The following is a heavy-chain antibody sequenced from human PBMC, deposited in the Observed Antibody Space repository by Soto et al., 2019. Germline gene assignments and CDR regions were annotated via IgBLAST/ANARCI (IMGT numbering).Heavy chain of an antibody. CDR2: VNHSGSS. V-gene: IGHV4-34*01. CDR1: GGSFSGYY. J-gene: IGHJ5*02. Sequence: SETLSLTCAVYGGSFSGYYRSWTRQPPGKGLECIGEVNHSGSSNYNPSLKSRVTISVDTSKNQFSLKLSSVTAADTAVYSCARGWSGLVIIRFDPWGQGTLVTVSS. D-gene: IGHD3-9*01. CDR3: ARGWSGLVIIRFDP.